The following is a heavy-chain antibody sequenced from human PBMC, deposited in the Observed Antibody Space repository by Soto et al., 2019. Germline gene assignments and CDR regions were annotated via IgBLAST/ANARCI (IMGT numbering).Heavy chain of an antibody. CDR1: GFTFSSYA. CDR2: ISYDGSNK. V-gene: IGHV3-30-3*01. J-gene: IGHJ6*02. Sequence: QVQLVESGGGVVQPGRSLRLSCAASGFTFSSYAMHWVRQAPGKGLEWVAVISYDGSNKYYADSVKGRFTISRDNSKNTLYLQMNSLRAEDTAVYYCARDGIPNQYCSSTICPPWYGMDVWGQGSTVTVSS. CDR3: ARDGIPNQYCSSTICPPWYGMDV. D-gene: IGHD2-2*01.